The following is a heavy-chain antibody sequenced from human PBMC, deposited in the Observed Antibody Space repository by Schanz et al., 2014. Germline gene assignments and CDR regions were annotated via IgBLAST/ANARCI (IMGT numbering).Heavy chain of an antibody. V-gene: IGHV3-23*01. J-gene: IGHJ5*02. CDR1: GFTFTNYA. CDR3: TRDVRLDRRGNWFDP. Sequence: DVQLLESGGGLVQPGGSLRLSCAASGFTFTNYAMSWVRQAPGKGLEWVSLISDSGDTAYYADSVKGRFTVSRDNSKNTLYLQLNSLRAEDTAVYYCTRDVRLDRRGNWFDPWGQGTLVTVSS. CDR2: ISDSGDTA. D-gene: IGHD1-1*01.